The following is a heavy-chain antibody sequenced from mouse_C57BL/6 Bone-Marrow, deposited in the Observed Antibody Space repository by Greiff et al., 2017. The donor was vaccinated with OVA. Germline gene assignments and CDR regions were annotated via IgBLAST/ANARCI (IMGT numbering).Heavy chain of an antibody. J-gene: IGHJ2*01. CDR1: GYTFTSYD. Sequence: QVQLQQSGPELVKPGASVKLSCKASGYTFTSYDINWVKQRPGQGLEWIGWIYPRDGSTKYNEKFKGKATLTVDTSSSTAYMELHSLTSEDSAVYFCAREGEIYYYGSSPLDYWGQGTTLTVSS. V-gene: IGHV1-85*01. CDR2: IYPRDGST. CDR3: AREGEIYYYGSSPLDY. D-gene: IGHD1-1*01.